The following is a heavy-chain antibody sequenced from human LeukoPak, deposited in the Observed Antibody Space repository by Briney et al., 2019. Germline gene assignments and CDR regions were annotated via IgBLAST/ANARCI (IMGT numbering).Heavy chain of an antibody. CDR1: GGSISSGSYY. J-gene: IGHJ4*02. V-gene: IGHV4-61*02. Sequence: SETLSLTCTVSGGSISSGSYYWSWIRQPAGKGLEWIGRIYTSGSTNYNPSPKSRVTISVDTSKNQFSLKLSSVTAADTAVYYCARDPRSRDGYNQDWGQGTLVTVSS. CDR2: IYTSGST. D-gene: IGHD5-24*01. CDR3: ARDPRSRDGYNQD.